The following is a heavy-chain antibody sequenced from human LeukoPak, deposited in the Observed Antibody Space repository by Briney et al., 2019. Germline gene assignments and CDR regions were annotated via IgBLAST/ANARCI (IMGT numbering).Heavy chain of an antibody. D-gene: IGHD6-19*01. CDR1: GYTLTELS. CDR3: ATEAWLGRYYLDY. CDR2: FDPEDGET. J-gene: IGHJ4*02. Sequence: ASVKVSCKVSGYTLTELSMHWVRQAPGKGLEWMGGFDPEDGETIYAQKFQGRVTMTKDTSTDTAYMELSSLRSEDTAVYYCATEAWLGRYYLDYWGQGTLVTVSS. V-gene: IGHV1-24*01.